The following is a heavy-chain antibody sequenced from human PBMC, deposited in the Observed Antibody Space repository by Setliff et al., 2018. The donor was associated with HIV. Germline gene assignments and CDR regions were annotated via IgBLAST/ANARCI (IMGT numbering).Heavy chain of an antibody. J-gene: IGHJ4*02. V-gene: IGHV3-30*18. CDR3: AKPYYDSGLMNGAFDY. CDR1: GFTFNSYG. D-gene: IGHD3-22*01. CDR2: VSYDGSNK. Sequence: PGGSLRLSCAASGFTFNSYGMYWVRQAPGKGLEWVAIVSYDGSNKYYADSVKGRFTISRDNSKNTLYLQMNSLRAEDTAVYYCAKPYYDSGLMNGAFDYWGQGTLVTVSS.